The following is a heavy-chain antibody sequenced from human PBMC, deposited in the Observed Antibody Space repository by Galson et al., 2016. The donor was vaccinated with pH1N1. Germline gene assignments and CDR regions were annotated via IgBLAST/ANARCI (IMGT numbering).Heavy chain of an antibody. J-gene: IGHJ4*02. CDR1: GYTFTAYG. CDR3: ARTAAAAYFDY. V-gene: IGHV1-18*01. D-gene: IGHD6-13*01. Sequence: SVKVSCKASGYTFTAYGINWVRQAPGQGLEWMGRISAINASPRYAQKCQGRVTMTSDHSTNTAYMELGSLRSADTAVYCCARTAAAAYFDYWGQGTLITVSS. CDR2: ISAINASP.